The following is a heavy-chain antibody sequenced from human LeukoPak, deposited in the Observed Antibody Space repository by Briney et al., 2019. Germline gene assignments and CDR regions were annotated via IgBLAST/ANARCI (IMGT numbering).Heavy chain of an antibody. CDR1: GFTFSNYG. Sequence: PGRSLRLSCAASGFTFSNYGMHWVRQTPGKGLEWVAVISFDGSNKYYADSVKGRFTISRDNSKNTLYLRMNSLRAEDTAVYYCAKGGSGSGWNYFDYWGQGTLVTVSS. J-gene: IGHJ4*02. CDR3: AKGGSGSGWNYFDY. CDR2: ISFDGSNK. D-gene: IGHD6-19*01. V-gene: IGHV3-30*18.